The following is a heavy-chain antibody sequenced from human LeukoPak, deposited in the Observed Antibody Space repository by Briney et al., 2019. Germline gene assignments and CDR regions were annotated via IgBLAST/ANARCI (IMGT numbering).Heavy chain of an antibody. V-gene: IGHV4-4*02. CDR2: VHHSGTT. CDR3: ARQGAFYIDY. CDR1: DASISSNDW. D-gene: IGHD3-16*01. Sequence: PSETLSLTCAVSDASISSNDWWSWVRQPPGKGLEWIGEVHHSGTTNYYPSLKSRVTISLDKSKNQFSLNLSSVTAADTAVYYCARQGAFYIDYWGQGTLVTVSS. J-gene: IGHJ4*02.